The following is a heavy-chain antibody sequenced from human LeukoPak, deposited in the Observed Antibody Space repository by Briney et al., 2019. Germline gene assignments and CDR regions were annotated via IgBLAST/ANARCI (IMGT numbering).Heavy chain of an antibody. CDR3: ARGRTFDN. CDR2: IYDRGST. Sequence: SETLSLTCTVSGGSISSYYWSWIRQPPGKGLEWIGNIYDRGSTKHNPSLKSRVTISGDTSKNQFSLRLSSVTAADTAVYYCARGRTFDNWGQGTLVTVSS. CDR1: GGSISSYY. J-gene: IGHJ4*02. V-gene: IGHV4-59*01.